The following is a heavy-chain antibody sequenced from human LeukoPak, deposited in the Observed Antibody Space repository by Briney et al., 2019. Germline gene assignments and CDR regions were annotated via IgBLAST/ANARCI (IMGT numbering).Heavy chain of an antibody. Sequence: GGSLRLSCAASGFTFSSYWMSWVRQAPGKGLEWVANIKQDGSEKYYVDSVKGRFTISRDNAKNSLYLQMNSLRAEDTAVYYCAGEAVITIFGVVTPYYYYYMDVWGKGTTVTVSS. CDR2: IKQDGSEK. CDR1: GFTFSSYW. J-gene: IGHJ6*03. D-gene: IGHD3-3*01. CDR3: AGEAVITIFGVVTPYYYYYMDV. V-gene: IGHV3-7*01.